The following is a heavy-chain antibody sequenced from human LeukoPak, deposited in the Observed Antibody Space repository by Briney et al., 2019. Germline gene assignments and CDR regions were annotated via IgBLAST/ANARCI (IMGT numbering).Heavy chain of an antibody. D-gene: IGHD3-10*01. J-gene: IGHJ4*02. CDR2: ISGSGVDT. CDR3: ASGTYRLGDY. Sequence: GGSLRLSCAASGFSFSTYAMSWVRQAPGKGLEWVSGISGSGVDTHYADSVKGRFRISRDNSKNTLFLQLNSLRDEDTAVYYCASGTYRLGDYWGQGTLVTVS. CDR1: GFSFSTYA. V-gene: IGHV3-23*01.